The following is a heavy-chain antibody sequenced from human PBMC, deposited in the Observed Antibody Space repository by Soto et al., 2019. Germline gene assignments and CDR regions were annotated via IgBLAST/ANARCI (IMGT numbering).Heavy chain of an antibody. Sequence: GGSLRLSCAASGFTFSGSSVHWVRQPSGKGLEWVGRIRNKANSYATAYAASVRGRSTISRDDSKNTAFLQMNSLNTEDTAVYYCISHAPEDMIRTWGQGTLVTVSS. CDR1: GFTFSGSS. V-gene: IGHV3-73*01. CDR2: IRNKANSYAT. CDR3: ISHAPEDMIRT. D-gene: IGHD2-15*01. J-gene: IGHJ4*02.